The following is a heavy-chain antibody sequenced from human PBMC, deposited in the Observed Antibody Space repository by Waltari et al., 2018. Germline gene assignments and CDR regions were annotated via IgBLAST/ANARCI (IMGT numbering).Heavy chain of an antibody. CDR1: GYTFTSYY. Sequence: QVQLVQSGAEVKKPGASVKVSCKASGYTFTSYYMHWVRQAPGQGLEWMGIINPRGGSTSYAQKVQGRVTMTRDTSTSTVYMERSSLRSEDTAVYYCARSIGHCSSTSCQEARDYWGQGTLVTVSS. CDR2: INPRGGST. CDR3: ARSIGHCSSTSCQEARDY. J-gene: IGHJ4*02. V-gene: IGHV1-46*01. D-gene: IGHD2-2*03.